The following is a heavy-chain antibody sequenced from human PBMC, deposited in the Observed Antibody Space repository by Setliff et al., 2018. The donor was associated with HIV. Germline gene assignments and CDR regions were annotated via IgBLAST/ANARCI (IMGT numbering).Heavy chain of an antibody. CDR3: ATVFYYDSESFSLDY. CDR1: GGTLNNYA. D-gene: IGHD3-10*01. J-gene: IGHJ4*02. Sequence: SVKVSCKASGGTLNNYAISWVRQAPGQGLEWVGGIIPLFGTTNYALKFQGRVTMTANESTNTAHMELSSLRSADTAMYYCATVFYYDSESFSLDYWGQGMLVTVSS. V-gene: IGHV1-69*13. CDR2: IIPLFGTT.